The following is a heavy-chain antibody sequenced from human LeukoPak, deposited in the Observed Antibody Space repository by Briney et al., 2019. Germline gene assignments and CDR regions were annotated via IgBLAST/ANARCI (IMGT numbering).Heavy chain of an antibody. CDR1: GFTFSSYA. CDR3: ARDTNWFDP. V-gene: IGHV3-30-3*01. CDR2: ISYDGSNK. Sequence: PGGSLRLSCAASGFTFSSYAMHWVRQAPGKGLEWVAVISYDGSNKYYADSVKGRFTISRDNSKNTLYLQMNSLRAEDTAVYYYARDTNWFDPWGQGTLVTVSS. J-gene: IGHJ5*02.